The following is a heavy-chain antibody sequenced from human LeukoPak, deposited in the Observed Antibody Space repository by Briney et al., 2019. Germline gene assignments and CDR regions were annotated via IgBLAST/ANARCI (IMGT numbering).Heavy chain of an antibody. J-gene: IGHJ6*03. Sequence: SETLSLTCTVSGGSISSYYWSWIRQPPGKGLEWIGYIYYSGSTNYNPSLKSRATISVDTSKNQFSLKLSSATAADTAVYYCARVFKSTWFGESNHYYYYYYYMDVWGKGTTVTISS. CDR1: GGSISSYY. CDR2: IYYSGST. D-gene: IGHD3-10*01. V-gene: IGHV4-59*01. CDR3: ARVFKSTWFGESNHYYYYYYYMDV.